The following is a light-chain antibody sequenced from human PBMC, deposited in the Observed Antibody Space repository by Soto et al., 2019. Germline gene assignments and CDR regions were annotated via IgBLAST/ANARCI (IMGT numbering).Light chain of an antibody. CDR2: TYD. V-gene: IGLV1-44*01. J-gene: IGLJ2*01. CDR1: SSNIGTYT. Sequence: QSVLTQPPSVSGTPGQSITISCSGSSSNIGTYTLNCYHHLPGTTPKHLFSTYDKRPSGVADRCSAATSGTSASLATSGLLSEDEADYYCGASYASGSGVVFGGGTKLTVL. CDR3: GASYASGSGVV.